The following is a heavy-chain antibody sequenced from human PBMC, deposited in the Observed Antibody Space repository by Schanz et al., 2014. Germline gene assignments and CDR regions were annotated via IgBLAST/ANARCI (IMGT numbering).Heavy chain of an antibody. CDR2: ISAYNGNT. V-gene: IGHV1-18*04. J-gene: IGHJ4*02. Sequence: QVQLVQSGPEVKKPGASVRLSCKASGYNFNRHDISWVRQAPGQGLEWMGWISAYNGNTNYAQKLQGRVTMTRDTSTSIVYMELRSLRSDDTAMYYCARDSGYDLSNDGIPPILGGYWGQGTLVTVSS. CDR1: GYNFNRHD. D-gene: IGHD5-12*01. CDR3: ARDSGYDLSNDGIPPILGGY.